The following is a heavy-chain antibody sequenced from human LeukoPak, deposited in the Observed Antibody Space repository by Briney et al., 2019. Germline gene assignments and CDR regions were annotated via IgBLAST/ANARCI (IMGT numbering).Heavy chain of an antibody. Sequence: GGSLRLSCAASGFTFSSYGMHWVRQAPGKGLEWVAFIRYDGSNKYYADSVKGRFTISRDNSKNTLYLQMNSLRAEDTAVYYCARDFKSQTGGSYGNWGQGTLVTVSS. V-gene: IGHV3-30*02. CDR1: GFTFSSYG. CDR2: IRYDGSNK. D-gene: IGHD1-26*01. J-gene: IGHJ4*02. CDR3: ARDFKSQTGGSYGN.